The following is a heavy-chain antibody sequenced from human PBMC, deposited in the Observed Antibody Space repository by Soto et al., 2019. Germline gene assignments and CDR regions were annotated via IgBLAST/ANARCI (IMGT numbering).Heavy chain of an antibody. J-gene: IGHJ1*01. CDR2: IPYSGTT. CDR3: AIVRGYSYGLDH. D-gene: IGHD5-18*01. Sequence: QVKMQESGPGLVKPSQTLSLTCTVSGVSISSNTNYWSWIRQPPGVGLERIGFIPYSGTTSYSPPLKNRFAKTQDTTNNQSSLSLSSVTATDTAVYYCAIVRGYSYGLDHWGQSTFVTVTS. CDR1: GVSISSNTNY. V-gene: IGHV4-30-4*01.